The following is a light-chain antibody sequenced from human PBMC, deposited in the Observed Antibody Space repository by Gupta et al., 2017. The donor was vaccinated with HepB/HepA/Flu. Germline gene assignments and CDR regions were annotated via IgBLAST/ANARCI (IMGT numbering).Light chain of an antibody. Sequence: DIQMTQPPSTLSASVGDRVTITCRASPTISSWLAWYQQKPGKAPKLLIYKASSLESGVPLRFSGTGSGTEFTLTISSLQPDDIATYYCQNYDDYPWTFGQGTKVEIK. J-gene: IGKJ1*01. CDR2: KAS. V-gene: IGKV1-5*03. CDR1: PTISSW. CDR3: QNYDDYPWT.